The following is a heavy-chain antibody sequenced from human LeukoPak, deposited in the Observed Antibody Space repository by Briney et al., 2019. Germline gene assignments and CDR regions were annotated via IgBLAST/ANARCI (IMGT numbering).Heavy chain of an antibody. CDR1: GCTFSSDS. V-gene: IGHV3-20*04. CDR2: INWNGGSC. CDR3: ARDISNWNAGYYFDY. D-gene: IGHD1-1*01. Sequence: PGGALRLCCAASGCTFSSDSMNSVRQAPGRGLEWDHGINWNGGSCGDADSVNGRVTISRDNAKNSLYLQMNSLRAEDTALYYCARDISNWNAGYYFDYWGQGTLVTVSS. J-gene: IGHJ4*02.